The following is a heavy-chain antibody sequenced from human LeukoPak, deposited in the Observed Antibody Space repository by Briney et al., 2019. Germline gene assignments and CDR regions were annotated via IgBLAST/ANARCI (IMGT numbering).Heavy chain of an antibody. CDR3: TRDQGITMIVDLDY. D-gene: IGHD3-22*01. CDR2: IRSKAYGGTT. CDR1: GFTFGDYA. J-gene: IGHJ4*02. V-gene: IGHV3-49*04. Sequence: GGSLRLSCTASGFTFGDYAMSWVRQAPGKGLEWVGFIRSKAYGGTTEYAASVKGRFTISRDDSKSIAYLQMNSLKTEDTAVYYCTRDQGITMIVDLDYWGQGTLVTVSS.